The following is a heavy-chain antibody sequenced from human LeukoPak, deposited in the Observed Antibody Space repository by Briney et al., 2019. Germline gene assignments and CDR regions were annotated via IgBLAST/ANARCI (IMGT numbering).Heavy chain of an antibody. J-gene: IGHJ6*02. Sequence: ASGKASCKAFGYTFTSYYMHWVRQAPGQGLEWWGIINPSGGSTSYAQKYQGRVTMTRDTSTSTVYMELSSLRSEDTAVYYCARVKRSYGMDVWGQATTVTDSS. V-gene: IGHV1-46*01. CDR3: ARVKRSYGMDV. CDR1: GYTFTSYY. CDR2: INPSGGST.